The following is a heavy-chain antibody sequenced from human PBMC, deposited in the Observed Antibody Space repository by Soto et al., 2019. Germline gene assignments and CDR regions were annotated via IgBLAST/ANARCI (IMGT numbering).Heavy chain of an antibody. V-gene: IGHV3-23*01. CDR1: GFTFSSYA. Sequence: EVQLLESGGGLVQPGGSLRLSCAASGFTFSSYAMTWVRRAPGKGLEWVSGVSGSGDVTDYADSVKGRFTISRDNSKNTLYLQMKGLRIEDTAVYYCAKDFLGFGDLSGGFDTWGQGTLVTVSS. J-gene: IGHJ5*02. CDR2: VSGSGDVT. CDR3: AKDFLGFGDLSGGFDT. D-gene: IGHD3-10*01.